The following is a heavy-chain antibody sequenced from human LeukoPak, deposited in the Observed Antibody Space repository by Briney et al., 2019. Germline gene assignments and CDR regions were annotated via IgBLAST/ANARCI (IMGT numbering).Heavy chain of an antibody. D-gene: IGHD1-7*01. CDR2: IYYSGST. Sequence: SETLSLTCTVSGGSISSYYWSWIRQPPGKGLEWIGYIYYSGSTSYNPSLKSRVTISVDTSKNQFSLKLRSVTAADTAVYYCARLYGNYQNYFDYWGQGTLVTVSS. J-gene: IGHJ4*02. CDR3: ARLYGNYQNYFDY. V-gene: IGHV4-59*12. CDR1: GGSISSYY.